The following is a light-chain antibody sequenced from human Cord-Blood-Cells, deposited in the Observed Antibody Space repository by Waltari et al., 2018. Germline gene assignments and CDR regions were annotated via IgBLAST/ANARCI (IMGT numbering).Light chain of an antibody. CDR3: CSYAGSV. J-gene: IGLJ1*01. V-gene: IGLV2-23*01. Sequence: QSALAPPPSVSGSRGQSIPLPRTETIRYAGGYNLVSWYKQPPGKAPRLMNYEGSKRPSGVSNRFSGSKSGNTASRTIAGLQAEDEADYYCCSYAGSVFGTGTKVTVL. CDR2: EGS. CDR1: IRYAGGYNL.